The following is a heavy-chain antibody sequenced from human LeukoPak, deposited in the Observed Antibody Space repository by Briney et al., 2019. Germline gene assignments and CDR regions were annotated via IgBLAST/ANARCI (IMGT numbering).Heavy chain of an antibody. CDR2: ISSSSSTI. CDR1: GFTLSRYS. Sequence: PGGSLTLSCAASGFTLSRYSMHWLRPAPGRGLECVSYISSSSSTIYYADSVKGRFTISRDNAKNSLYLQMNSLRDEDTAVYYCARWVRFCSSTSCTFYGMDVWGQGTTVTVSS. J-gene: IGHJ6*02. V-gene: IGHV3-48*02. CDR3: ARWVRFCSSTSCTFYGMDV. D-gene: IGHD2-2*01.